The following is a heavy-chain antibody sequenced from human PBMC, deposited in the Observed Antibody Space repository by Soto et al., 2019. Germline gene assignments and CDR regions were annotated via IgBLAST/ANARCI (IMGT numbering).Heavy chain of an antibody. D-gene: IGHD6-13*01. Sequence: GGSLRLSCAASGFTFSSDAMSWFRQAPGKGLEWVSAISGSGGSTYYADSVKGRFTISRDNSKNTLYLQMNSLRAEDTAVYYCAKDLREAALNYYGMDVWRQGLRVTVSS. CDR3: AKDLREAALNYYGMDV. V-gene: IGHV3-23*01. J-gene: IGHJ6*02. CDR1: GFTFSSDA. CDR2: ISGSGGST.